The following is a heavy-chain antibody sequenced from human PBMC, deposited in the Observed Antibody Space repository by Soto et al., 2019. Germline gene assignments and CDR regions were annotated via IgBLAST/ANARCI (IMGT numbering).Heavy chain of an antibody. Sequence: QVQLVQSGAEVKKPGASVKVSCKASGYTFTTYGITWVRQAPGQGLECMGWLNTYNGKTYYAKKLQGRVTMTTDTSTSTAYMELRSLRSDDTAVYYCARGITFGGVLNGMDVWGQGTTVTVSS. CDR1: GYTFTTYG. D-gene: IGHD3-16*01. J-gene: IGHJ6*02. CDR3: ARGITFGGVLNGMDV. CDR2: LNTYNGKT. V-gene: IGHV1-18*01.